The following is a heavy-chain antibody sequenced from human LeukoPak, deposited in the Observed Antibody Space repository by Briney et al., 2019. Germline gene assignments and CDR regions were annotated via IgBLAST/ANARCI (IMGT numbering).Heavy chain of an antibody. Sequence: PGGSLRLSCAASGFTFSSCAMSWVRQAPGKGLEWVSAISNSGGSTHYADSVKGRLTISRDNSKNTLYLQMNSLRAEDTAVYYCAKGGARGYSYGYADYWGQGTLVTVSS. D-gene: IGHD5-18*01. CDR2: ISNSGGST. V-gene: IGHV3-23*01. J-gene: IGHJ4*02. CDR3: AKGGARGYSYGYADY. CDR1: GFTFSSCA.